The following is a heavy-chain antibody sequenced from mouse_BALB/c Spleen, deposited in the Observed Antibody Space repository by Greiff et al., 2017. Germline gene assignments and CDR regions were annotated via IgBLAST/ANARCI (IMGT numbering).Heavy chain of an antibody. CDR2: ISSGGSYT. V-gene: IGHV5-6*01. CDR3: AREGDYGNPYAMDY. CDR1: GFTFSSYG. D-gene: IGHD2-1*01. Sequence: EVQGVESGGDLVKPGGSLKLSCAASGFTFSSYGMSWVRQTPDKRLEWVATISSGGSYTYYPDSVKGRFTISRDNAKNTLYLQMSSLKSEDTAMYYCAREGDYGNPYAMDYWGQGTSVTVSS. J-gene: IGHJ4*01.